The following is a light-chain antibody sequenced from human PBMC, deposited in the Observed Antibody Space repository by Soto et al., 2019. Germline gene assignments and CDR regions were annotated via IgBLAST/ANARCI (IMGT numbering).Light chain of an antibody. J-gene: IGKJ3*01. CDR3: KQRFTWTS. CDR1: QSISSY. Sequence: ETVLTQSPATLSLSPGERATLSCRASQSISSYLAWYQQKPGQAPRLLIYDASNRATGIPARFSGSGSGTDFTPTISSLEHEDFAVYYCKQRFTWTSFGPGTKVDIK. CDR2: DAS. V-gene: IGKV3-11*01.